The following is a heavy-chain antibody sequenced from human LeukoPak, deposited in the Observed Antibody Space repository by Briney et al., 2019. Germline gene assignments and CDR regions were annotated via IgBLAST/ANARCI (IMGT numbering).Heavy chain of an antibody. D-gene: IGHD5-18*01. CDR1: GDSITGYY. CDR2: INHRGST. J-gene: IGHJ4*02. Sequence: SETLSLTCSVSGDSITGYYWSWIRQPPGKGLEWIGEINHRGSTNYNPSLKSRVTISVDTSKNQFSLKLSSVTAADTAVYYCARRGSRGYSYEVWGQGTLVTVSS. CDR3: ARRGSRGYSYEV. V-gene: IGHV4-34*01.